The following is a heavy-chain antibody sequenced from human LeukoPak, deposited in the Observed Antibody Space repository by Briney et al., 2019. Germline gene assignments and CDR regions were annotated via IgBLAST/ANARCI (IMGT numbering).Heavy chain of an antibody. CDR3: ARDVGAVAGGGNDAFDI. CDR2: IYYSGST. J-gene: IGHJ3*02. Sequence: PSETLSLTCTVSGGSISSYCWSWIRQPPGKGLEWIGYIYYSGSTNYNPSLKSRVTISVDTSKNQFSLKLSSVTAADTAVYYCARDVGAVAGGGNDAFDIWGQGTMVTVSS. V-gene: IGHV4-59*01. D-gene: IGHD6-19*01. CDR1: GGSISSYC.